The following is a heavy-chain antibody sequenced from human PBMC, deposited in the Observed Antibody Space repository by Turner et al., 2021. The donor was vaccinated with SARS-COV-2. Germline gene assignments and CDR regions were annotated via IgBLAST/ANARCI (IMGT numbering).Heavy chain of an antibody. V-gene: IGHV4-39*01. CDR3: AVQAETAEIPAAYFDH. D-gene: IGHD2-2*01. Sequence: QLQLQESGPGLVKSSGTLSLTCAVSGDSLSGSVHSWAWIRQPPGKGLAWVGNIYFTGSASYNPSLRSRATILVDTSKNQYSLTLTSVTAADTAVYFCAVQAETAEIPAAYFDHWGQGTLLPVSS. J-gene: IGHJ4*02. CDR1: GDSLSGSVHS. CDR2: IYFTGSA.